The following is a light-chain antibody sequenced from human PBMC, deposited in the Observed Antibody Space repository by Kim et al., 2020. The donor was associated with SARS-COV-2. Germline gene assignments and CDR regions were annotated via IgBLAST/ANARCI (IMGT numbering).Light chain of an antibody. CDR2: AAS. Sequence: DIQLTQSPSFLSASVGDRVTITCRASQGISSYLAWYQQKSGKAPKLLIYAASTLLGGVPSRFSGSGSGTEFTLTISSLQPEDFATDSCQQLNSYPLTFGGGTKVDIK. CDR1: QGISSY. V-gene: IGKV1-9*01. CDR3: QQLNSYPLT. J-gene: IGKJ4*01.